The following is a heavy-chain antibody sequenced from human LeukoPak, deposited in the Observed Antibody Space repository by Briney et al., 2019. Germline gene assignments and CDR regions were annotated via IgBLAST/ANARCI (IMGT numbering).Heavy chain of an antibody. Sequence: PGRSLRLSCAASGFTFSSYAMHWVRQAPGKGLEWVAVISYDGSNKYYADSVKGRFTISGDNSKNTLYLQMNSLRAEDTAVYYCAKLYCGGDCHHFDYWGQGTLVTVSS. CDR1: GFTFSSYA. D-gene: IGHD2-21*02. J-gene: IGHJ4*02. CDR3: AKLYCGGDCHHFDY. V-gene: IGHV3-30*04. CDR2: ISYDGSNK.